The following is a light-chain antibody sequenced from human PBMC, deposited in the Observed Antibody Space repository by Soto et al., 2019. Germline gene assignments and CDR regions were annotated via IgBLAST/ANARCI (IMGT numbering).Light chain of an antibody. V-gene: IGKV3-20*01. CDR3: QQYGNSPQT. Sequence: EIVMTQSPATLSVSPGERATLSCRASQRVSNNLAWYQHKPGQAPRLLIYGASSRATGIPNRFSGSGSGTDFTLTISRLEPEDFAVYYCQQYGNSPQTFGQGTKVDIK. CDR2: GAS. CDR1: QRVSNN. J-gene: IGKJ1*01.